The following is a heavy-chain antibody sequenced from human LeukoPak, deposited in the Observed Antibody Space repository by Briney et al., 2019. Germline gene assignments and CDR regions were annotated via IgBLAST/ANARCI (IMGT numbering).Heavy chain of an antibody. CDR2: IYTSGSS. J-gene: IGHJ4*02. V-gene: IGHV4-4*09. Sequence: SETLSLTCTVSGGSISSYYWSWIRKRPGKGLEWIGYIYTSGSSNYNPSLNSRVTISLDTSKNQFSLNLSPVSAADTAVYYCVRGYDSSGSDYWGQGTLVTVSS. CDR1: GGSISSYY. D-gene: IGHD3-22*01. CDR3: VRGYDSSGSDY.